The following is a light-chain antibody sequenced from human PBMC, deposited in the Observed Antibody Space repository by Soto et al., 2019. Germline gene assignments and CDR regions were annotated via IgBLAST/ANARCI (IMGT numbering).Light chain of an antibody. CDR1: TSNIGSNY. J-gene: IGLJ2*01. V-gene: IGLV1-51*02. CDR3: GAWDSSLRAGV. Sequence: QSVLTQPPSVSAAPGQKVTISCSGSTSNIGSNYVSWYQQLPGTAPKLLMCENNEPPSGIPDRFSGSKSGTSATLGITGLQTGDEADYYCGAWDSSLRAGVFGGGTKVTVL. CDR2: ENN.